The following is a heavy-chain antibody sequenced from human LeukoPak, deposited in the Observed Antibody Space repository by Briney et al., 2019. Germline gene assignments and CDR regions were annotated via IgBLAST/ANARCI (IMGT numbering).Heavy chain of an antibody. CDR3: ARRDVLLWFGEFDY. CDR2: INHSGST. D-gene: IGHD3-10*01. Sequence: PSETLSLTCAVYGGSLSGYYWSWIRQPPGKGLEWIGEINHSGSTNYNPSLKSRVTISVDTSKNQFSLKLSSVTAADTAVYYCARRDVLLWFGEFDYWGQGTLVTVSS. J-gene: IGHJ4*02. CDR1: GGSLSGYY. V-gene: IGHV4-34*01.